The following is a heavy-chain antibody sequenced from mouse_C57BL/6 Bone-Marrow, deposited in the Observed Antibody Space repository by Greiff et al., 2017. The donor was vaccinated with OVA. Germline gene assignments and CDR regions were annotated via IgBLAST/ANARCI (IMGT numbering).Heavy chain of an antibody. D-gene: IGHD1-1*01. J-gene: IGHJ2*01. CDR3: ARSYYYGSLDY. CDR2: IYPSDSET. CDR1: GYTFTSYW. V-gene: IGHV1-61*01. Sequence: VQLQQPGAELVRPGSSVKLSCKASGYTFTSYWMDWVKQRPGQGLEWIGNIYPSDSETHYNQKFKDKATLTVDKSSSTAYMQLSSLTSEDSAVYYCARSYYYGSLDYWGQGTTLTVSS.